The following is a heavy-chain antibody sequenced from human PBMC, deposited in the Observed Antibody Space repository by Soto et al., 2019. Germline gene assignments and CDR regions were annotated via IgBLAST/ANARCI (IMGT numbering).Heavy chain of an antibody. D-gene: IGHD2-15*01. CDR1: GFTVSSKY. CDR2: IQSGGPT. CDR3: ARDDVLCSGGSCYPRGSYYYYYMDV. J-gene: IGHJ6*03. Sequence: GGSLRLSCAASGFTVSSKYMSWVRQAPGKGLEWVSLIQSGGPTYYADSVKGRFTISRDTSENTLHLQMDSLRAEDTAVYYCARDDVLCSGGSCYPRGSYYYYYMDVWGKGTTVTVSS. V-gene: IGHV3-66*01.